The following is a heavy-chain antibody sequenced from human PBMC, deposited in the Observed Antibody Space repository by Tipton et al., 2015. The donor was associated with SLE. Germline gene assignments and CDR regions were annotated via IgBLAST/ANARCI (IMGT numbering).Heavy chain of an antibody. Sequence: SLRLSCAASGFSFSSYAMSWVRQAPGRGLQWVASISGSGASTFYADSVMGRFTISRDNSKNTLHLQMHSLRADDTAVYYCARPSWGGYWGQGTLVTVSS. CDR3: ARPSWGGY. CDR2: ISGSGAST. V-gene: IGHV3-23*01. D-gene: IGHD7-27*01. J-gene: IGHJ4*02. CDR1: GFSFSSYA.